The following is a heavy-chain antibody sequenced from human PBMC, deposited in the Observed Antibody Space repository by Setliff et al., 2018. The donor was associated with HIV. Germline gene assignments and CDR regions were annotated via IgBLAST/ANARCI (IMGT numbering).Heavy chain of an antibody. D-gene: IGHD2-15*01. Sequence: AGGSLRLSCAASGFTFNTYAMSWVRQAPGKGLEWVSAISGSGASTFYADSVKGRFTIARDNSKNTLYLQMNGLRVEDTAVYYCAKDGISGGAYPPYYFDYWGHGTLVTVSS. CDR3: AKDGISGGAYPPYYFDY. CDR1: GFTFNTYA. J-gene: IGHJ4*01. V-gene: IGHV3-23*01. CDR2: ISGSGAST.